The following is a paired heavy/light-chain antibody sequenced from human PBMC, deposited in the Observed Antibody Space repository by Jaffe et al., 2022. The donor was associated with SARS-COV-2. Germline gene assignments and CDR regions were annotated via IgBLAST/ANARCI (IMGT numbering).Light chain of an antibody. Sequence: DIQMTQSPSSLSASVGDRVTITCRASQSINNYFNWYQQKPGKAPKLLIATASSLQSGVPSRFSGRGSGTTFTLTISSLQPEDFATYYCQQSHNTPYTFGQGTKLEMK. CDR1: QSINNY. J-gene: IGKJ2*01. CDR3: QQSHNTPYT. V-gene: IGKV1-39*01. CDR2: TAS.
Heavy chain of an antibody. CDR2: ISQSGST. CDR3: ARGSASGTYSDWFDP. CDR1: GGSFSGYY. Sequence: QVHLQQWGAGLLKPSETLSLTCAVSGGSFSGYYWNWIRQPPGKGLEWIGEISQSGSTKYNLSLMSRVTLSVDTSKSQFSLKLNSVTAADTAVYYCARGSASGTYSDWFDPWGQGTLVTVSS. J-gene: IGHJ5*02. V-gene: IGHV4-34*01. D-gene: IGHD3-10*01.